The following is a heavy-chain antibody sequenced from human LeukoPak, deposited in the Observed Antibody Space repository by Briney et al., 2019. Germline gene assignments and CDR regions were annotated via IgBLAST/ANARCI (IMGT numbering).Heavy chain of an antibody. Sequence: GGSLRLSCAVSGLTFSDYSMAWVRQAPGKGLFWVSGISAGGGSTYYADSVKGRFTISRDNSRSTLYLQVNSLSAEDTAVYYCAKDAAGPEYWGQGTLVTVSS. J-gene: IGHJ4*02. CDR2: ISAGGGST. CDR1: GLTFSDYS. CDR3: AKDAAGPEY. V-gene: IGHV3-23*01. D-gene: IGHD6-13*01.